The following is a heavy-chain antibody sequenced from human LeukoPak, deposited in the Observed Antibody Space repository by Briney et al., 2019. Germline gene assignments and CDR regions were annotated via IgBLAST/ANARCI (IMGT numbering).Heavy chain of an antibody. CDR1: GGSISSGGYS. CDR2: IYHSGST. CDR3: ARQIVATIKDAFDI. J-gene: IGHJ3*02. D-gene: IGHD5-12*01. V-gene: IGHV4-30-2*01. Sequence: PSQTLSLTCAVSGGSISSGGYSWSWIRQPPGKGLEWIGYIYHSGSTYYNPSLKSRVTISVDRSKNQFSLKLSSVTAADTAVYYCARQIVATIKDAFDIWGQGTMVTVSS.